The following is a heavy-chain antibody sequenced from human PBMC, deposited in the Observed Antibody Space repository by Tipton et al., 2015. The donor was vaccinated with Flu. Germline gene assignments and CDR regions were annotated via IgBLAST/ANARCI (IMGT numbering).Heavy chain of an antibody. Sequence: TLSLTCTVSGGSISRSYWNWIRQPAGKGLEWIGRIYTSGTTNYSPSLRGRVTVSVDTSKNQFSLRLSSVTAADTAVYYCASDSVGDYDSSGYYDNWGQGTLVTVSS. D-gene: IGHD3-22*01. CDR3: ASDSVGDYDSSGYYDN. J-gene: IGHJ4*02. CDR2: IYTSGTT. CDR1: GGSISRSY. V-gene: IGHV4-4*07.